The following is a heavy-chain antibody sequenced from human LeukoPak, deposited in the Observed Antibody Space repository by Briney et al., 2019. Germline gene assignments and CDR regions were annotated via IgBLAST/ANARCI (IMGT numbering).Heavy chain of an antibody. D-gene: IGHD3-10*01. J-gene: IGHJ4*02. V-gene: IGHV3-66*01. CDR1: GFTVSSDY. CDR3: ARYDGGSGPFDY. CDR2: IYSGGST. Sequence: GGSLRLSCAASGFTVSSDYMSWVRQAPGKGLEWVSVIYSGGSTYYADSVKGRFTISRDNSKNTLYLQMNSLRAEDTAVYYCARYDGGSGPFDYWGQGTLVTVSS.